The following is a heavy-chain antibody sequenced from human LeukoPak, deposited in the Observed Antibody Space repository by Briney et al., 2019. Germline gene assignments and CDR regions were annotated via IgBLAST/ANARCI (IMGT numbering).Heavy chain of an antibody. CDR2: ISAYNGNT. Sequence: ASVKASCKASGYTFTSYGISWVRQAPGQGLEWMGWISAYNGNTNYAQKLQGRVTMSTDTSTSTAYMELRSLRSDDTAVYYCARVLTGYLGDLNWFDPWGQGTLVTVSS. D-gene: IGHD3-9*01. CDR1: GYTFTSYG. J-gene: IGHJ5*02. CDR3: ARVLTGYLGDLNWFDP. V-gene: IGHV1-18*01.